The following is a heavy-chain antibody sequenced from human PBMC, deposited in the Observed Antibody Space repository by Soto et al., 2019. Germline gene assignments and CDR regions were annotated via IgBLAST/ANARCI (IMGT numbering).Heavy chain of an antibody. CDR1: GDSISRGGYS. Sequence: PSLTCAVSGDSISRGGYSWTWIQQPPGKALEWIGNIYDSGSTSYNPSLKSRVTISVDTSKNQFSLRLTSVTAADTAVYFCARGSSSYYDYGMDVWGQGTTVTVSS. V-gene: IGHV4-30-2*01. D-gene: IGHD6-6*01. J-gene: IGHJ6*02. CDR3: ARGSSSYYDYGMDV. CDR2: IYDSGST.